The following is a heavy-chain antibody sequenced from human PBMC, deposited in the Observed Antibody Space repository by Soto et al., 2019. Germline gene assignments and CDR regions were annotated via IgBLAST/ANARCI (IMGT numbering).Heavy chain of an antibody. D-gene: IGHD1-1*01. Sequence: PGESLKISCKGSGYSFSDYWIAWVRQMPGKGLEWMGSIYPGDSDTTYSPSFQGQVAITADKSISTAYLHWSSLKASDTAMYYCARRLHHWNPFDFWGQGTLVTVSS. J-gene: IGHJ4*02. V-gene: IGHV5-51*01. CDR1: GYSFSDYW. CDR3: ARRLHHWNPFDF. CDR2: IYPGDSDT.